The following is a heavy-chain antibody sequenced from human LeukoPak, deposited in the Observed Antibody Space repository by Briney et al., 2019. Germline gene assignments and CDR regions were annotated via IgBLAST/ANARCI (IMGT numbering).Heavy chain of an antibody. CDR3: ATDWLEV. CDR2: ISYDGSNK. D-gene: IGHD3-9*01. CDR1: GFTFSSYA. Sequence: GGSLRLSCAASGFTFSSYAMHWVRQAPGKGLEWVAVISYDGSNKYYADSVKGRFTISRDNSKNTLYLQMNSLRAEDTVVYYCATDWLEVWGQGTLVTVSS. V-gene: IGHV3-30-3*01. J-gene: IGHJ4*02.